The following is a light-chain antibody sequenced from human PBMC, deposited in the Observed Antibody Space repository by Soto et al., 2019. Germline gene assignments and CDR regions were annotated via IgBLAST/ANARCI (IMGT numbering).Light chain of an antibody. Sequence: EIVLTQSPVSLALSPGERATLSCSASQSVSSNLAWHQQKPGQAPRILMYDASTRATGIPARFSGSGSGTEFTLTISSLQSEDFAVYYCQQYHNWPITFGQGTRLEIK. CDR3: QQYHNWPIT. CDR2: DAS. CDR1: QSVSSN. V-gene: IGKV3-15*01. J-gene: IGKJ5*01.